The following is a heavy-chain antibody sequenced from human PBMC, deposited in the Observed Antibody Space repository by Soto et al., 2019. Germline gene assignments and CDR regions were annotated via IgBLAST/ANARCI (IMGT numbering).Heavy chain of an antibody. CDR1: GGSIISGY. Sequence: SETLSLTCTVSGGSIISGYWSWIRQPPGKVLEWIGYISYSGNTNYKPSLKGLVTMSVDTHTTRFSLGLSSVTTADTAVYYCAGLRGYAGSPIDYWGQGTLVTVS. CDR2: ISYSGNT. CDR3: AGLRGYAGSPIDY. J-gene: IGHJ4*02. D-gene: IGHD2-15*01. V-gene: IGHV4-59*01.